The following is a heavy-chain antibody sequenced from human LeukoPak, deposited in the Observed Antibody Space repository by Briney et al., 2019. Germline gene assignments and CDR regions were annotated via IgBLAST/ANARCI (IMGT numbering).Heavy chain of an antibody. CDR3: AKDLIAARPGEGGFDP. J-gene: IGHJ5*02. V-gene: IGHV3-30*02. CDR1: GFTFSSYG. CDR2: IWYGGSNK. Sequence: PGGSLRLSCAASGFTFSSYGMHWVRQAPGKGLEWVAVIWYGGSNKYYADSVKGRFTISRDNSKNTLYLQMNSLRAEDTAVYYCAKDLIAARPGEGGFDPWGQGTLVTVSS. D-gene: IGHD6-6*01.